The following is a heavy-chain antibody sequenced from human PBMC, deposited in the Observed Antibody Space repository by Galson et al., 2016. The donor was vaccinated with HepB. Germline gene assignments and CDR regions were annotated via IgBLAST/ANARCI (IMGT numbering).Heavy chain of an antibody. D-gene: IGHD2-15*01. V-gene: IGHV3-30*18. CDR2: ISYDGSNK. CDR1: GFTFGSYG. J-gene: IGHJ6*04. CDR3: AKELVVVVLHYGMDV. Sequence: SLRLSCAASGFTFGSYGMHWVRQAPGKGLEWVAVISYDGSNKYYADSVKGRFTISRDNPKSTLYLQMNSLRAEDTAVYYCAKELVVVVLHYGMDVWGRGTTVTVSS.